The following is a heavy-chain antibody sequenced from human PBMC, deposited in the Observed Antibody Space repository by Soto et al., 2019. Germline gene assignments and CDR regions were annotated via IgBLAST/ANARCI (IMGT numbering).Heavy chain of an antibody. Sequence: GPSVKVSCKASGFTFTSSAVQWVRQARGQRLEWKGWIVVGSGNTNYAQKFQERVTITRDMSTSTAYMELNSLRAEDTAVYYCARVVSSAYYYHQLMDVWGQGTTVTVSS. J-gene: IGHJ6*02. CDR2: IVVGSGNT. D-gene: IGHD3-22*01. V-gene: IGHV1-58*01. CDR3: ARVVSSAYYYHQLMDV. CDR1: GFTFTSSA.